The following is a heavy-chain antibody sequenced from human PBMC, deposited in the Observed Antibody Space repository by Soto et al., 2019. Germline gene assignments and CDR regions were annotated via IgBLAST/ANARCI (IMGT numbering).Heavy chain of an antibody. CDR1: GFTITTYT. Sequence: EVQLVESGGGLVKPGGSLRLSCVASGFTITTYTMTWVRQAPGKGLEWVSSIDSSSNYIYYADSVKGRITISRDNAKNSLFLQMNSLRAEDTAVYYCASLTYCTSATCPNYYYGMDVWGQGTTVTVSS. D-gene: IGHD2-2*01. CDR2: IDSSSNYI. V-gene: IGHV3-21*01. J-gene: IGHJ6*02. CDR3: ASLTYCTSATCPNYYYGMDV.